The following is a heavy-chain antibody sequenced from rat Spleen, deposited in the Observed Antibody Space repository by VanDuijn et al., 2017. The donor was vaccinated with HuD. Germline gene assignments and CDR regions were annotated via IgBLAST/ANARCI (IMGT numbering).Heavy chain of an antibody. Sequence: QVQLKESGPGLVLPSQTLSLTCTVSGFSLSNYGVIWVRQPPGKGLEWMGVIWGNGNTNYNSALKSRLSISRDTSKSQLFLQMNNLQTEDTAMYFCARSDFSSPYYFDYWGQGTLVTVSS. V-gene: IGHV2S61*01. CDR3: ARSDFSSPYYFDY. J-gene: IGHJ3*01. D-gene: IGHD1-2*01. CDR2: IWGNGNT. CDR1: GFSLSNYG.